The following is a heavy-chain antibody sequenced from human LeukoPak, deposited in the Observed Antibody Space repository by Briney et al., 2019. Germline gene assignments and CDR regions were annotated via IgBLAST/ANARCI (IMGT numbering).Heavy chain of an antibody. D-gene: IGHD3-3*01. Sequence: ASVKVSCKASGGTFTSYDINWVRQATGQGLEWMGWMNPNSGNTGYAQKFQGRVTITRNTSISTAYMELSSLRSEDTAVYYCARQPSVYDFWSGYYSPYYYYMDVWGKGTTVTVSS. CDR2: MNPNSGNT. CDR3: ARQPSVYDFWSGYYSPYYYYMDV. CDR1: GGTFTSYD. V-gene: IGHV1-8*03. J-gene: IGHJ6*03.